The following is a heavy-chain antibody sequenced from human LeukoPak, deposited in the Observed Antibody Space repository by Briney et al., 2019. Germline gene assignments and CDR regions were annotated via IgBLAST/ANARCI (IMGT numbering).Heavy chain of an antibody. J-gene: IGHJ4*02. CDR2: ISSRGSTI. V-gene: IGHV3-11*01. Sequence: GGSLRLSCAASGFTFSDYYMSWIRQAPGKGLEWGSYISSRGSTIYYADSVKGRFTISRDNAKNSLYLQMNSLRAEDTAVYYCARLEYYYDRSGYDYWGQGTLVTVSS. CDR3: ARLEYYYDRSGYDY. D-gene: IGHD3-22*01. CDR1: GFTFSDYY.